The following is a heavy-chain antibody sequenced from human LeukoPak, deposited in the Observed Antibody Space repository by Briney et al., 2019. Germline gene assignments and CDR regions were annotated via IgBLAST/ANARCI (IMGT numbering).Heavy chain of an antibody. CDR1: GGSISSSSYY. J-gene: IGHJ4*02. Sequence: SETLSLTCTVSGGSISSSSYYWGWLRQPPGKGLEWIGSIYYSGSTYYNPSLKSRVTISVDTSKNQFSLKLSSVTAADTAVYYCARGMGYCSSTSCATFFDYWGQGTLVTVSS. V-gene: IGHV4-39*01. CDR2: IYYSGST. D-gene: IGHD2-2*01. CDR3: ARGMGYCSSTSCATFFDY.